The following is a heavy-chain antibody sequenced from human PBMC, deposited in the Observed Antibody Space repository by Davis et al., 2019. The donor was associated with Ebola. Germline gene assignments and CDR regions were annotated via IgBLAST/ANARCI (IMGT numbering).Heavy chain of an antibody. J-gene: IGHJ4*02. CDR3: ARAPGDSFDY. D-gene: IGHD3-10*01. V-gene: IGHV4-59*12. Sequence: PSETLSLTCTVSGGSISSYYWSWIRQPPGKGLEWIGYIYYSGSTYYNPSLKSRVTISVDTSKNQFSLKLSSVTAADTAVYYCARAPGDSFDYWGQGTLVTVSS. CDR2: IYYSGST. CDR1: GGSISSYY.